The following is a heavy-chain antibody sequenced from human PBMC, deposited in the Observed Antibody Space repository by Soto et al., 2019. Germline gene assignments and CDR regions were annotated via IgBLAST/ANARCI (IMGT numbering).Heavy chain of an antibody. Sequence: QVQLQESGPGLVKPSQTLSLSCTVSGGSISSDSYYWTWIRQHPGKGLEWIGYVYYSGNTYYNPSLKSRLTISLDTSKKQFSLKLTSVTAADTAVYFCAAGSGGVRLSFDSWGQGILVTVSS. V-gene: IGHV4-31*03. J-gene: IGHJ4*02. CDR3: AAGSGGVRLSFDS. CDR2: VYYSGNT. CDR1: GGSISSDSYY. D-gene: IGHD1-26*01.